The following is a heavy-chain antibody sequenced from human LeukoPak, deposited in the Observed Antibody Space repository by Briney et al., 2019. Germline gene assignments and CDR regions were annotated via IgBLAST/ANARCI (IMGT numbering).Heavy chain of an antibody. CDR2: TNPNSGGT. CDR1: GYTFTGYY. J-gene: IGHJ5*02. V-gene: IGHV1-2*02. Sequence: ASVKVSCKASGYTFTGYYMHWVRQAPGQGLEWMGWTNPNSGGTNYAQKLQGRVTMTTDTSTSTAYMELRSLRSDDTAVYYCARDSQKYYDYVWGSYRSPGALSNNWFDPWGQGTLVTVSS. D-gene: IGHD3-16*02. CDR3: ARDSQKYYDYVWGSYRSPGALSNNWFDP.